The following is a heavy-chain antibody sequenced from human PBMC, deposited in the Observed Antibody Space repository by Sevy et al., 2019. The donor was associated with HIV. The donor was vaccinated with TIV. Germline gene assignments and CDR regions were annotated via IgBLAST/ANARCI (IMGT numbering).Heavy chain of an antibody. CDR2: ISESGGST. Sequence: GGSLRLSCAASGFTFRSYAMNWVRQAPGKGLEWVSAISESGGSTYYADSVKGRFTISRDNSKNTLYLQMNSLRAEDTAVYYCAKASIAVAATTGGVFDYWGQGTLVTVSS. D-gene: IGHD6-19*01. CDR3: AKASIAVAATTGGVFDY. J-gene: IGHJ4*02. CDR1: GFTFRSYA. V-gene: IGHV3-23*01.